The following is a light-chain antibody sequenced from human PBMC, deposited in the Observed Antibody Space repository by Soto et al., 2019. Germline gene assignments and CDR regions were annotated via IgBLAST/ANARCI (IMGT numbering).Light chain of an antibody. CDR3: CSYTTTYTLV. J-gene: IGLJ3*02. CDR2: EVI. Sequence: QSALTQPASVSGSPGRSITISCTSTSTDIGTYNSVSWYQHHPGKAPKLLIFEVIDRPSGVSDRFSGSKSGNTASLTISSLQFEDEADYYCCSYTTTYTLVFGGGTKVTVL. V-gene: IGLV2-14*01. CDR1: STDIGTYNS.